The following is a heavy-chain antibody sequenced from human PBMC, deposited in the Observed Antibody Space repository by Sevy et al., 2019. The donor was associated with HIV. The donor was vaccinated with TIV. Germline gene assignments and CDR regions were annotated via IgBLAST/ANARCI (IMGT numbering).Heavy chain of an antibody. Sequence: GSLRLSCGVSGFTFSSYSMNWVRQAPGKGLEWDSYISSTSYTIYDADSMKGRFTISRDNAKNSVHLQMNSLRAEDTAVHCCARAFRSGQLLSGMDVWGQGTTVTVSS. D-gene: IGHD2-2*01. CDR2: ISSTSYTI. J-gene: IGHJ6*02. V-gene: IGHV3-48*01. CDR1: GFTFSSYS. CDR3: ARAFRSGQLLSGMDV.